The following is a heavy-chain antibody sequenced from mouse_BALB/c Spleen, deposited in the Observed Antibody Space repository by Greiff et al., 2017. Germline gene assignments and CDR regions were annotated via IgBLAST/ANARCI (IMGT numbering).Heavy chain of an antibody. CDR2: ISTYYGNT. CDR3: ARGSTTVVAPYFDY. V-gene: IGHV1-67*01. D-gene: IGHD1-1*01. J-gene: IGHJ2*01. Sequence: VQLQQSGPELVRPGVSVKISCKGSGYTFTDYAMHWVKQSHAKSLEWIGVISTYYGNTNYNQKFKGKATMTVDKSSSTAYMELARLTSEDSAIYYCARGSTTVVAPYFDYWGQGTTLTVSS. CDR1: GYTFTDYA.